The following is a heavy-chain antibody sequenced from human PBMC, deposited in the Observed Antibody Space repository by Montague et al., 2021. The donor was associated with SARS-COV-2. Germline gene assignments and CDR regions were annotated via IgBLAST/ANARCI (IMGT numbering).Heavy chain of an antibody. CDR2: ISGSGGST. Sequence: SLRLSCAASGFTFSSYAMSWVRQAPGKGLEWVSAISGSGGSTYYADPVKGRFTISRDNSKNTLYVQMNSLRAEDTAVYYCAKLTTGYSYGTGDYWGQGTLVTVSS. CDR3: AKLTTGYSYGTGDY. J-gene: IGHJ4*02. D-gene: IGHD5-18*01. CDR1: GFTFSSYA. V-gene: IGHV3-23*01.